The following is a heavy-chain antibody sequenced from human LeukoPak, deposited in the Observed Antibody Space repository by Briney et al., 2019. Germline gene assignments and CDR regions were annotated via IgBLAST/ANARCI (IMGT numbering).Heavy chain of an antibody. CDR3: AKFRGYSYGYFDY. Sequence: GGSLRLSCAASGFTFSSYAMSWVRQAPGMGLEWVSAISGSGGSTYYADSVKGRFTISRDNSKNTLYLQMNSLRAEDTAVYYCAKFRGYSYGYFDYWGQGTLVTVSS. CDR2: ISGSGGST. D-gene: IGHD5-18*01. J-gene: IGHJ4*02. CDR1: GFTFSSYA. V-gene: IGHV3-23*01.